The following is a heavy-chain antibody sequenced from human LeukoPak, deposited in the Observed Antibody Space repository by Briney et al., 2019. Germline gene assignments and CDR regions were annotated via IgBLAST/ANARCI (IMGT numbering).Heavy chain of an antibody. Sequence: PGGSLRLSCAASGFTFSSYGMHWVRQAPGKGLEWVAVIWYDGSNKYYADSAKGRFTISRDNSKNTLYLQMNSLRAEDTAVYYCARGRGTNMTTVTTFVYWGQGTLVTVSS. D-gene: IGHD4-17*01. V-gene: IGHV3-33*01. CDR3: ARGRGTNMTTVTTFVY. CDR1: GFTFSSYG. J-gene: IGHJ4*02. CDR2: IWYDGSNK.